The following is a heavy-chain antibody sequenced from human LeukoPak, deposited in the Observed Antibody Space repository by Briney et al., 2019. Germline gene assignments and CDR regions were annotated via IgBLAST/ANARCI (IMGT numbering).Heavy chain of an antibody. D-gene: IGHD2-15*01. CDR2: IYHSGST. CDR1: GGSISSSSYY. Sequence: SETLSLTCTVSGGSISSSSYYWGWIRQPPGKGLEWIGYIYHSGSTYYNPSLKSRVTISVDRSKNQFSLKLSSVTAADTAVYYCAVGGSGSLDYWGQGTLVTVSS. V-gene: IGHV4-30-2*01. CDR3: AVGGSGSLDY. J-gene: IGHJ4*02.